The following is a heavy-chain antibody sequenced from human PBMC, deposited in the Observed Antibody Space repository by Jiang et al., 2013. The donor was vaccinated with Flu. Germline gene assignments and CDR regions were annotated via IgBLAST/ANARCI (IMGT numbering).Heavy chain of an antibody. J-gene: IGHJ6*03. V-gene: IGHV3-20*04. Sequence: QLLESGGTVVRPGGSLRLSCSASGFTFGDFGMTWVRQAPGKGLEWVSGIDRSGVTTGYADSVKGRFTISRDNAKESLYLQMDSLRAEDSALYYCVRVTRSEIYGPTETYYYYYIDVWGSGTTVTVSS. CDR2: IDRSGVTT. D-gene: IGHD5-12*01. CDR3: VRVTRSEIYGPTETYYYYYIDV. CDR1: GFTFGDFG.